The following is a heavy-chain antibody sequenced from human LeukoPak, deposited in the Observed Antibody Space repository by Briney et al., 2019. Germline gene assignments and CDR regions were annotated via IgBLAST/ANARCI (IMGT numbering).Heavy chain of an antibody. CDR2: IWNDGSQK. CDR1: GFTFSSYG. D-gene: IGHD3-10*01. CDR3: ARDPGGSGSYLFDY. Sequence: PGGSLRLSCAASGFTFSSYGMHWVRQAPGKGLEWVAVIWNDGSQKYYADSVKGRFTISRDNSKNTLYLQMNSLRAEDTAVYYCARDPGGSGSYLFDYWGQGTLVTVSS. V-gene: IGHV3-30*19. J-gene: IGHJ4*02.